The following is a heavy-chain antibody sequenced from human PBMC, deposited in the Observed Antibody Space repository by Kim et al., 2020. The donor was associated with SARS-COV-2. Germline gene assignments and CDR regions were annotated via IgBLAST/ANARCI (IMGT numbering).Heavy chain of an antibody. J-gene: IGHJ6*02. Sequence: SGKGRITISRDNAKNSLYLQMNSLRAEDTAVYYCARSLYCSSTSCHYGMNVWGQGTTVTVSS. V-gene: IGHV3-48*03. D-gene: IGHD2-2*01. CDR3: ARSLYCSSTSCHYGMNV.